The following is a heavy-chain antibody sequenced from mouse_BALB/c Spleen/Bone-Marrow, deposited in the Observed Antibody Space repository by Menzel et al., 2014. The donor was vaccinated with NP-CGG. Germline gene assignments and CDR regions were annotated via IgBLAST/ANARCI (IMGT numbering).Heavy chain of an antibody. V-gene: IGHV14-3*02. CDR3: ARNYGYGKSFAY. CDR1: GFNIKDTY. D-gene: IGHD2-2*01. CDR2: IDPANGNT. Sequence: EVKLMESGAELVKPGASGKLSCTASGFNIKDTYMHWVKQRPEQGLEWIGRIDPANGNTKYDPKFQGKATITADTSSNTAYLQLSSLTSEDTAVYYCARNYGYGKSFAYWGQGTLVTVSA. J-gene: IGHJ3*01.